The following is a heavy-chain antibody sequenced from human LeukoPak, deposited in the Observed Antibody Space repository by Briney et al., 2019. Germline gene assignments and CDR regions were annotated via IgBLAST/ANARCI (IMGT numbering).Heavy chain of an antibody. CDR1: GFTFNTYP. Sequence: PADSLRLSCVPSGFTFNTYPMSWVRPVPGKGLEWVSAVSGSGDRTYYADSVKGRFTISRDNSKNMMYLLMNRLRAEDTAIYYGVRERPCSTPSCYSGGGNWFDSWGQGTLAIVSS. D-gene: IGHD2-2*01. CDR2: VSGSGDRT. CDR3: VRERPCSTPSCYSGGGNWFDS. J-gene: IGHJ5*01. V-gene: IGHV3-23*01.